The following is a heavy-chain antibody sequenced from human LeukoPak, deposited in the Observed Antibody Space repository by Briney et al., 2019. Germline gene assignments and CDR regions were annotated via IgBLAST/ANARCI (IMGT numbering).Heavy chain of an antibody. Sequence: ASVKVSCKASGYTFTGYYMHWVRQAPGQGLEWMGWINPNSGGTNYAQKFQGRVTMTRDTSISTAYMELSRLRSDDTAVYYCARGGGAFGELFLYYYYYYMDVWGKGTTVTVSS. D-gene: IGHD3-10*01. CDR2: INPNSGGT. J-gene: IGHJ6*03. CDR1: GYTFTGYY. CDR3: ARGGGAFGELFLYYYYYYMDV. V-gene: IGHV1-2*02.